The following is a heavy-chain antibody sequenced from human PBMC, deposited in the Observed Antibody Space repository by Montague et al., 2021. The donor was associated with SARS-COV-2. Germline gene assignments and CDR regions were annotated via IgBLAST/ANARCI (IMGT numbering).Heavy chain of an antibody. CDR3: AREARWNWLDP. CDR1: GGSITNSY. Sequence: SETLSLTCTVSGGSITNSYWSWIRQPPGKGLEWIGYIYYRGSTNYNPSLKTRVTISVDTSKNQFSLKLGSVTAADTAVYYCAREARWNWLDPWGQGTLVIVSS. D-gene: IGHD5-24*01. CDR2: IYYRGST. J-gene: IGHJ5*02. V-gene: IGHV4-59*12.